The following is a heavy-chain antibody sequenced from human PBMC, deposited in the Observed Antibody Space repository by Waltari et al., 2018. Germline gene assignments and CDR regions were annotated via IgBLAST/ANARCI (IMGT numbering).Heavy chain of an antibody. Sequence: EVQLVESGGGLVKPGGSLRLSCAASGFTFSSYSMNWVRQAPGKGLEWVSSISSSSSYIDYADSVKGRFTISRDNAKNSLYLQMNSLRAEDTAVYYCARDYDFWSGYYPNWFDPWGQGTLVIVSS. CDR2: ISSSSSYI. V-gene: IGHV3-21*01. CDR1: GFTFSSYS. J-gene: IGHJ5*02. D-gene: IGHD3-3*01. CDR3: ARDYDFWSGYYPNWFDP.